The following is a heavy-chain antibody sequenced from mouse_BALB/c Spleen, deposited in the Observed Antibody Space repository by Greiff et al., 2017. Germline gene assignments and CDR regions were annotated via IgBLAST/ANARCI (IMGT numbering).Heavy chain of an antibody. V-gene: IGHV2-6-5*01. CDR2: IWGGGST. J-gene: IGHJ4*01. CDR3: AKHPSAIYGGMDY. CDR1: GFSLTDYG. Sequence: VKLVESGPGLVAPSQSLSITCTVSGFSLTDYGVSWIRQPPGKGLEWLGVIWGGGSTYYNSALKSRLSISKDNSKSQVFLKMNSLQTDDTAMYYCAKHPSAIYGGMDYWGQGTSVTVSS. D-gene: IGHD1-1*01.